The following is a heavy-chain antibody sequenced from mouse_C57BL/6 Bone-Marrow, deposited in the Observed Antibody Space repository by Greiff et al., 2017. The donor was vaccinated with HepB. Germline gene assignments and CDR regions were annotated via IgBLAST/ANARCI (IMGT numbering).Heavy chain of an antibody. CDR1: GYTFTSYW. V-gene: IGHV1-59*01. CDR2: IDPSDSYT. J-gene: IGHJ3*01. D-gene: IGHD2-4*01. Sequence: VQLQESGAELVRPGTSVKLSCKASGYTFTSYWMHWVKQRPGQGLEWIGVIDPSDSYTNYNQKFKGKATLTVDTSSSTAYMQLSSLTSEDSAVYYCARRFYDYFAWFAYWGQGTLVTVSA. CDR3: ARRFYDYFAWFAY.